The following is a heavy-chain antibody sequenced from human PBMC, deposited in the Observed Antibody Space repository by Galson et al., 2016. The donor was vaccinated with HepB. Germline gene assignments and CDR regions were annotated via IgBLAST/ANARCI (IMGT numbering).Heavy chain of an antibody. Sequence: SLRLSCAASGFTFSSYGMQWVRQAPGKGLEWVAFISYDGSNKKYADSVKGRFTISRDNSKKTLYLQMNSLRAEDTAVYYCAKDGRIYCSSASCHDHFHYWGQGTLVTVSS. CDR2: ISYDGSNK. CDR3: AKDGRIYCSSASCHDHFHY. D-gene: IGHD2-2*01. CDR1: GFTFSSYG. J-gene: IGHJ4*02. V-gene: IGHV3-30*18.